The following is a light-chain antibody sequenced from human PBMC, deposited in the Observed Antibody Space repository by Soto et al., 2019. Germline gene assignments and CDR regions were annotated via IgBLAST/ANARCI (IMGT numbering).Light chain of an antibody. Sequence: QSALTQPASVSGSPGQSITISCTGTSSNVGGYNYVSWYQQYPGKAPKLMIFEVTTRPSGVSDRFSGSKSGNTASLTISGLQAEDEADYYCSSFTSSNTWLFGGGTKVTVL. CDR3: SSFTSSNTWL. V-gene: IGLV2-14*01. CDR1: SSNVGGYNY. J-gene: IGLJ3*02. CDR2: EVT.